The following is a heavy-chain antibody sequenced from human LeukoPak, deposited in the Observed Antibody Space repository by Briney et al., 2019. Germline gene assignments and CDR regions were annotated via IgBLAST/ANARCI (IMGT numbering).Heavy chain of an antibody. CDR1: GGSISGYY. J-gene: IGHJ4*02. V-gene: IGHV4-59*01. CDR2: ISYSGST. Sequence: SETLSLTCTVSGGSISGYYWSWIRQPPGKGLEWIWYISYSGSTKYNPSLKSRVTISVDTSKNHFSLNLSSVTAADTAVYYCARSYGSGSYFDSWGQGTLVTVSS. CDR3: ARSYGSGSYFDS. D-gene: IGHD3-10*01.